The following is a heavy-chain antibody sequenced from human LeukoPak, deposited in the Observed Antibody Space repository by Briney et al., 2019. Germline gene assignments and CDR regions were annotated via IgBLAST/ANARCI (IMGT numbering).Heavy chain of an antibody. CDR1: GGSISSYY. CDR2: INYSGST. D-gene: IGHD1-26*01. V-gene: IGHV4-59*01. Sequence: ASETLSLTCTVSGGSISSYYWSWIRQPPGKGLEWIGYINYSGSTNCNPSLKSRVTISVDTSKNQFSLKLSSVTAADTAVYYCARWGVGVIDPWGQGTLVTVSS. CDR3: ARWGVGVIDP. J-gene: IGHJ5*02.